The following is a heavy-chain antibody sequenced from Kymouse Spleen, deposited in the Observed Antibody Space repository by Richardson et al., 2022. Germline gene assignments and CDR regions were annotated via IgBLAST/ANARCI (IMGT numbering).Heavy chain of an antibody. Sequence: EVQLVESGGGLVQPGGSLKLSCAASGFTFSGSAMHWVRQASGKGLEWVGRIRSKANSYATAYAASVKGRFTISRDDSKNTAYLQMNSLKTEDTAVYYCTRLEVELRDYYYYGMDVWGQGTTVTVSS. J-gene: IGHJ6*02. V-gene: IGHV3-73*02. D-gene: IGHD1-7*01. CDR2: IRSKANSYAT. CDR1: GFTFSGSA. CDR3: TRLEVELRDYYYYGMDV.